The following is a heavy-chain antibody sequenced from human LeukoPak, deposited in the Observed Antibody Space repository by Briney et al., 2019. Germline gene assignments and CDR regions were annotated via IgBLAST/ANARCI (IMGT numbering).Heavy chain of an antibody. Sequence: GGSLRLSCAASGFTFSSYWMSWVRQAPGKGLEWVANIKQDGSEKYYVDSVKGRFTISRDNAKNSLYLQMNSLRAEDTAVYYCARRPDSSSWYDGDYWGQGTLVTVPS. V-gene: IGHV3-7*01. D-gene: IGHD6-13*01. J-gene: IGHJ4*02. CDR3: ARRPDSSSWYDGDY. CDR2: IKQDGSEK. CDR1: GFTFSSYW.